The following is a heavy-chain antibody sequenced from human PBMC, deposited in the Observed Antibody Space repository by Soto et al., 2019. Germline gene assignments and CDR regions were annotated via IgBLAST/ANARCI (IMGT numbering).Heavy chain of an antibody. V-gene: IGHV4-31*03. CDR2: IYYSGST. Sequence: QVQLQESGPGLVKPSQTLSLTCTVSGGSISSGGYYWSWIRQHPGKGLEWIGYIYYSGSTYYNPSLKSRVTISVDPSKNQFSLKLSSVTAADTAVYYCVREPNGMIDRYYFDYWGQGTLVTVSS. CDR3: VREPNGMIDRYYFDY. D-gene: IGHD2-8*01. J-gene: IGHJ4*02. CDR1: GGSISSGGYY.